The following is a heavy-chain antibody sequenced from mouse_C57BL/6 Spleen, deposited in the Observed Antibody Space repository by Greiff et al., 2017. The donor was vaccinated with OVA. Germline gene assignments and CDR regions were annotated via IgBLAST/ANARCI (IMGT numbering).Heavy chain of an antibody. V-gene: IGHV5-9-1*02. CDR3: TRDPPGNYDYDEGFAY. J-gene: IGHJ3*01. CDR2: ISSGGDYI. Sequence: EVKVVESGEGLVKPGGSLKLSCAASGFTFSSYAMSWVRQTPEKRLEWVAYISSGGDYIYYADTVKGRFTISRDNARNTLYLQMSSLKSEDTAMYYCTRDPPGNYDYDEGFAYWGQGTLVTVSA. CDR1: GFTFSSYA. D-gene: IGHD2-4*01.